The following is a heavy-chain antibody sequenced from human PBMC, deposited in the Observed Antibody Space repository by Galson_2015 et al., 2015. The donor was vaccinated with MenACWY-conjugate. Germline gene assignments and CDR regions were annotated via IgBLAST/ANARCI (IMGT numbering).Heavy chain of an antibody. CDR3: AKGFYGANLDL. Sequence: SLRLSCAASGFPFDTQAMTWVRQAPGKGLEWVSSLSGSALSRYYADSVKGRFTIYRDNNKNTISLLMKSLRVEDTAVYYCAKGFYGANLDLWGQGTLVTVSS. CDR1: GFPFDTQA. J-gene: IGHJ5*02. V-gene: IGHV3-23*01. CDR2: LSGSALSR. D-gene: IGHD4-17*01.